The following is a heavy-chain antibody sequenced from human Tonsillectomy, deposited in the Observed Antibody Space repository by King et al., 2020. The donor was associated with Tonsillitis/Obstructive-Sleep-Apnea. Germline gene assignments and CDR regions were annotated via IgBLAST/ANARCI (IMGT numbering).Heavy chain of an antibody. V-gene: IGHV1-2*02. Sequence: VQLVESGAEVKKPGASVKVSCKASGYTFTGYYIHWVRQAHGQGLEWMGWINPNSGGTKFAQKFQGRVTMTRDTSISTAYMDLSRLRSDDTAVYYCARVPPGIAVAGFDSWGQGTLVTVSS. J-gene: IGHJ4*02. CDR2: INPNSGGT. CDR3: ARVPPGIAVAGFDS. CDR1: GYTFTGYY. D-gene: IGHD6-19*01.